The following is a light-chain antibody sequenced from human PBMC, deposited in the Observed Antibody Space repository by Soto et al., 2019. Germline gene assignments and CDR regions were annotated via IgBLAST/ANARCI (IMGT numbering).Light chain of an antibody. CDR2: VAS. Sequence: DIQMTQSPSYVSASIGDRVTMTCRASQGISRWLAWYQQKPGKAPKLLIYVASKLQSGVPARFSGSGSGTNFTLTISGLRREDFATYFCQQADSFPLTFGQGTRLDIK. CDR3: QQADSFPLT. J-gene: IGKJ5*01. V-gene: IGKV1-12*01. CDR1: QGISRW.